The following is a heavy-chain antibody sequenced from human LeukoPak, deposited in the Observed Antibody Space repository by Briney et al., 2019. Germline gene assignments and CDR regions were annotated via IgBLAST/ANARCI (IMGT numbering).Heavy chain of an antibody. J-gene: IGHJ5*02. CDR1: GGSISSSSYY. CDR2: IYYSGST. D-gene: IGHD5-18*01. V-gene: IGHV4-39*01. Sequence: SETLSLTCTVSGGSISSSSYYWGWIRQPPGKGLEWIGSIYYSGSTYYNPSLKSRVTISVDTSKNQLSLKLSSVTAADTAVYYCARRGYNYGYAATPRSVWFDPWGQGTLVTVSS. CDR3: ARRGYNYGYAATPRSVWFDP.